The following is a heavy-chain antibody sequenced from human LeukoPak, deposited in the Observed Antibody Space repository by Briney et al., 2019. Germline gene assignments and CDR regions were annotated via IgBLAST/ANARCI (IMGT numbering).Heavy chain of an antibody. CDR3: ARDRSFPYGSSWYYYYGIDV. CDR2: ISSISSYI. CDR1: GFTFSSYI. Sequence: PGGSLRLSCAASGFTFSSYIMNWVRQAPGKGLEWVSSISSISSYIYYADSVKGRFPISRDNAKNSLYLQMNSLRAVDTAVYYCARDRSFPYGSSWYYYYGIDVGGQGTTVTVSS. D-gene: IGHD6-13*01. J-gene: IGHJ6*02. V-gene: IGHV3-21*01.